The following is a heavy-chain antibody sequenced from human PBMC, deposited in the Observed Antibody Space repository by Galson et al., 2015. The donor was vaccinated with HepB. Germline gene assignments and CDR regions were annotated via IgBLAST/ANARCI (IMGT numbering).Heavy chain of an antibody. D-gene: IGHD2-2*02. CDR2: IIPIFGTA. V-gene: IGHV1-69*13. CDR3: AREYCSSTSCYMVGWFDP. Sequence: SVKVSCKASGGTFSSYAISWVRQAPGQGLEWMGGIIPIFGTANYAQKFQGRVTITADESTSTAYMELSSLRSEDTAVYYCAREYCSSTSCYMVGWFDPWGQGTLVTVSS. J-gene: IGHJ5*02. CDR1: GGTFSSYA.